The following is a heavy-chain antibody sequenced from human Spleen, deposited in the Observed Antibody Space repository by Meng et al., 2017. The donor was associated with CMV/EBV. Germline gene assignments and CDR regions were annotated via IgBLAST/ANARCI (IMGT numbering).Heavy chain of an antibody. CDR2: IYYSGST. CDR3: ARVPQLVPFDY. Sequence: GSGPGPVKPSGPLSLTCTVSGGSISSSSYYWGWIRQPPGKGLEWIGSIYYSGSTYYNPSLKSRVTISVDTSKNQFSLKLSSVTAADTAVYYCARVPQLVPFDYWGQGTLVTVSS. CDR1: GGSISSSSYY. J-gene: IGHJ4*02. V-gene: IGHV4-39*07. D-gene: IGHD6-13*01.